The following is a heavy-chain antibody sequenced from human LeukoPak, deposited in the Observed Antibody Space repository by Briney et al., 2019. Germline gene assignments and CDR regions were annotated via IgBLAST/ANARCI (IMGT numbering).Heavy chain of an antibody. Sequence: GGSLRLSCAASGFTFNNYAMSWVRQAPGEGLEWVSAIVGSGSSTYYADSVKGRFTISRDNSKNTLYLQLNRLRAEDTAVYYCAKWGDYNILTGYYDSDYWGQGTLVTVSS. V-gene: IGHV3-23*01. J-gene: IGHJ4*02. D-gene: IGHD3-9*01. CDR1: GFTFNNYA. CDR3: AKWGDYNILTGYYDSDY. CDR2: IVGSGSST.